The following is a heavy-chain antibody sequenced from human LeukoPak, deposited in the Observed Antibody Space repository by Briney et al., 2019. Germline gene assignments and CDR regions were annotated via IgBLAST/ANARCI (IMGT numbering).Heavy chain of an antibody. J-gene: IGHJ6*02. CDR1: GFTVSTNY. D-gene: IGHD1-14*01. V-gene: IGHV3-66*01. CDR2: IYSGGST. Sequence: HPGGSLRLSCAASGFTVSTNYMTWVRQAPGKGPEWVSVIYSGGSTYYAGSVKGRFTISRDNSKNTVYLQMNSLRAEDTAVYYCARDTRGPGRVYDYSGLDVWGQGTTVTVSS. CDR3: ARDTRGPGRVYDYSGLDV.